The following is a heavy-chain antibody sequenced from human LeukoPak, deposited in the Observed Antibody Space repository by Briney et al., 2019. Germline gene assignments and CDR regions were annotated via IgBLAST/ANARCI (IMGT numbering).Heavy chain of an antibody. CDR2: ISAYNGNT. D-gene: IGHD4-17*01. V-gene: IGHV1-18*01. CDR3: ARGKDDYGDYVLDY. J-gene: IGHJ4*02. Sequence: GASVKVSCEASGYTFTSYGISWVRQAPGQGLEWMGWISAYNGNTNYAQKLQGRVTMTTDTSTSTAYMELRSLRSDDTAVYYCARGKDDYGDYVLDYWGQGTLVTVSS. CDR1: GYTFTSYG.